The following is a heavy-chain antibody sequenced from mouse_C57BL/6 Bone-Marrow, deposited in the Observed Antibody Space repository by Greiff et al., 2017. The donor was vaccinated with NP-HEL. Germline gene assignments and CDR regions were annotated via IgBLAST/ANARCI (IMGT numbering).Heavy chain of an antibody. CDR1: DYTFTTYW. CDR3: ARKAYYGRSYEFAY. CDR2: IDPSDSYT. J-gene: IGHJ3*01. Sequence: QVQLQQPGAELVKPGASVKLSCKASDYTFTTYWMQWVKQRPGQGLEWIGEIDPSDSYTNYNQKFKGKATLTVDTSSSTANMQLSSLTSEDSAVYYCARKAYYGRSYEFAYWGQGTLVTVSA. D-gene: IGHD1-1*01. V-gene: IGHV1-50*01.